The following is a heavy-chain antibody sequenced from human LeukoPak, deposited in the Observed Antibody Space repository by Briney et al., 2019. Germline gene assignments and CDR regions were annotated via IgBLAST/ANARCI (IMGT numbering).Heavy chain of an antibody. CDR1: GDTFTRYG. Sequence: AAVKVSCKASGDTFTRYGISWGRQAPGQGREWMGWMNPDRGNTGYAQNLQGRVTMTRNTSISTAYMELSSLRSEDTAVYYSARRTATRTIFGVVNTTDYYYYMDVWGKGTTVTVSS. CDR2: MNPDRGNT. V-gene: IGHV1-8*01. D-gene: IGHD3-3*01. CDR3: ARRTATRTIFGVVNTTDYYYYMDV. J-gene: IGHJ6*03.